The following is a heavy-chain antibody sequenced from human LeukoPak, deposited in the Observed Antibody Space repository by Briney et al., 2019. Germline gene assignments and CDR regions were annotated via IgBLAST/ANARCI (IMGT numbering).Heavy chain of an antibody. Sequence: LETLSLTCAVSGYSISSGYYWGWVRQPPAKGLEWIGSIYHSGGTYYNPSLESRVTISIDTSKNQFSLKLSSLTAADTAVYYCAREPYSRGWNWFDPWGQGTLVTVSS. CDR1: GYSISSGYY. V-gene: IGHV4-38-2*02. CDR2: IYHSGGT. D-gene: IGHD6-19*01. J-gene: IGHJ5*02. CDR3: AREPYSRGWNWFDP.